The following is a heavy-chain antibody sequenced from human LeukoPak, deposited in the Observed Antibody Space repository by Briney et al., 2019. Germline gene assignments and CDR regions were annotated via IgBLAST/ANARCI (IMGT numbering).Heavy chain of an antibody. Sequence: ASVKVSCKASGYTFTSYGISWVRQAPGQGLEWMGIINPSGGSTNYAQKFQGRVTMTRDMSTRTVYMELNSLRSEDTAVYYCATAGLHSTHFSYWGQGTLVTVSS. CDR3: ATAGLHSTHFSY. CDR1: GYTFTSYG. CDR2: INPSGGST. V-gene: IGHV1-46*01. D-gene: IGHD6-13*01. J-gene: IGHJ4*02.